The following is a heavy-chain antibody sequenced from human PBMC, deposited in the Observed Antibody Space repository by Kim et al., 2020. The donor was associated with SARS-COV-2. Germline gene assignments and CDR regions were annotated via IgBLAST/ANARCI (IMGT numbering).Heavy chain of an antibody. J-gene: IGHJ6*02. CDR3: AREYLVLRYFDWSNVGYYCYGMDV. CDR1: GFTFSSYS. Sequence: GGSLRLSCAASGFTFSSYSMNWVRQAPGKGLEWVSSISSSSSYIYYADSVKGRFTISRDNAKNSLYLQMNSLRAEDTAVYYCAREYLVLRYFDWSNVGYYCYGMDVWGQGTTVTVSS. V-gene: IGHV3-21*01. D-gene: IGHD3-9*01. CDR2: ISSSSSYI.